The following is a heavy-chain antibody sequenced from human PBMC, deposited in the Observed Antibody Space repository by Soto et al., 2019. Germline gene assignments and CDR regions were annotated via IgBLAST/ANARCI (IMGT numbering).Heavy chain of an antibody. CDR2: IGTGGDT. D-gene: IGHD2-21*01. CDR3: ARADTADGVSHLDY. V-gene: IGHV3-13*01. J-gene: IGHJ4*02. CDR1: GFTFSSYD. Sequence: EVQLVESGGALVQPGGSLRLSCAASGFTFSSYDFHWVRQPPGEGLEWVYAIGTGGDTYYQVSVKGRFTISREHAENSVYLQVNSLSAEDTAVYYCARADTADGVSHLDYWGQGILVAVSS.